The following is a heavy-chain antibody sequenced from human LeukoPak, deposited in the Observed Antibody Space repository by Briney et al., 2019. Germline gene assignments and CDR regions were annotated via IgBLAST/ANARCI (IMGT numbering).Heavy chain of an antibody. V-gene: IGHV4-59*01. Sequence: SETLSLTCTVSGGSISSYYWSWIRQPPGKGLEWIGYIYYSGSTSYNPSLKSRVTISVDTSKNQFSLKVSSVTAADTAVYYCATDSRSWGAYYMDVWGKGTTVTISS. D-gene: IGHD1-26*01. CDR2: IYYSGST. J-gene: IGHJ6*03. CDR3: ATDSRSWGAYYMDV. CDR1: GGSISSYY.